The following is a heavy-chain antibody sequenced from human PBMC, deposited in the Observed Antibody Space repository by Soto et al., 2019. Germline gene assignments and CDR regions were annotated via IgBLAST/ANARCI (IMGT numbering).Heavy chain of an antibody. CDR3: ARELTTMGVAGLTKSAFDV. Sequence: PGGSLRLSCAASGFTFSTYAIHWVRQAPGKGLEWVAVISYDGNSQYYADSVKRRFTISRDKSQNTLSLQMNSLTTEDTAIHYCARELTTMGVAGLTKSAFDVWGQGTMVTVSS. V-gene: IGHV3-30-3*01. J-gene: IGHJ3*01. D-gene: IGHD4-4*01. CDR1: GFTFSTYA. CDR2: ISYDGNSQ.